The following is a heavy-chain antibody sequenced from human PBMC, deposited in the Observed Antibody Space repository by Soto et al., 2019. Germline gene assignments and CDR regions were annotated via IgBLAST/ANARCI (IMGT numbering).Heavy chain of an antibody. D-gene: IGHD6-6*01. J-gene: IGHJ4*02. Sequence: QVQLQESGPGLVKPSQTLSLTCTVSGDSISSADYYWSWIRQSPGKGLEWLGYVYFSGNTYYSPSLKSRVTISLDTSKKQFSLKLSSVTAADTAVYYCARTTYSISSLEYFDFWGQGTLVTVSS. CDR3: ARTTYSISSLEYFDF. CDR2: VYFSGNT. CDR1: GDSISSADYY. V-gene: IGHV4-30-4*01.